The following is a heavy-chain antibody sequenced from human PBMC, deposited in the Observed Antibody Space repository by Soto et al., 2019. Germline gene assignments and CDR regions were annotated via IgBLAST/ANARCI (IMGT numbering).Heavy chain of an antibody. CDR2: FDPEDGKT. V-gene: IGHV1-24*01. CDR1: GYTLTELS. Sequence: GASVKVSCKVSGYTLTELSMHWVRQAPGKGLEWMGWFDPEDGKTIYAQKFQGRVTMTKDTSTSTAYMELRSLRSDDTAVYYCARFTADPEAWFDPWGQGTLVTVSS. CDR3: ARFTADPEAWFDP. D-gene: IGHD2-2*01. J-gene: IGHJ5*02.